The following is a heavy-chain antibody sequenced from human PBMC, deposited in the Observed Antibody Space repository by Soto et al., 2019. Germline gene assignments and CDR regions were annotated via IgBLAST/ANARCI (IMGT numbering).Heavy chain of an antibody. CDR3: ARIGSWALNFDY. V-gene: IGHV3-33*01. J-gene: IGHJ4*02. D-gene: IGHD3-16*01. CDR1: GFTFNTYH. Sequence: QVQLVESGGGVVQPGGSLRLSCAASGFTFNTYHMHWVRQAPGKGLQWVAVIWSDGSNKYYADSVKGRFTISRDNSKNTLSLQMNSLRVEDTAVYYCARIGSWALNFDYWGPGTLVTVSS. CDR2: IWSDGSNK.